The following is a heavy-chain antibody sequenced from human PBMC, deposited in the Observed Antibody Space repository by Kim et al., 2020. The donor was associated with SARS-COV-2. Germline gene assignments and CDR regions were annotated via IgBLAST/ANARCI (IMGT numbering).Heavy chain of an antibody. CDR3: ARQGRITGTPDS. V-gene: IGHV1-46*01. J-gene: IGHJ4*02. D-gene: IGHD1-20*01. Sequence: NYAQKFQGRVTMTRDTSTSTVYMELSSLRSEDTAVYYCARQGRITGTPDSWGQGTLVTVSS.